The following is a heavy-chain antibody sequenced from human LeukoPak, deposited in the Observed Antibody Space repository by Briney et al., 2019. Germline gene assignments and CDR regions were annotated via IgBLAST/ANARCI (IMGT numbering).Heavy chain of an antibody. J-gene: IGHJ5*02. D-gene: IGHD3-3*01. CDR1: GGSISSYY. Sequence: PSETLSLTCTVSGGSISSYYWSWIRQPAGKGLEWIGRIYTSGSTNYNPSLKSRVTMSVDTSKNQFSLKLSSVTAADTAVYYCARDRAMYYDFWSGKNPFDPWGQGTLVTVSS. CDR2: IYTSGST. CDR3: ARDRAMYYDFWSGKNPFDP. V-gene: IGHV4-4*07.